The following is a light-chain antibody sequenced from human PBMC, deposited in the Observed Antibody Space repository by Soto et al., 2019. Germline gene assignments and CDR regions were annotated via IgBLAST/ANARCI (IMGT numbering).Light chain of an antibody. J-gene: IGLJ1*01. CDR1: SSDVGTYYF. CDR3: NSYTTLSNRV. CDR2: EGT. V-gene: IGLV2-14*02. Sequence: QSVLTQPASVSGSLGQSITISCTGSSSDVGTYYFVSWYQQHPGKVPKLMIYEGTKRPSGVSDRFSGSKSGNTASMTISGLQAEDEANYYCNSYTTLSNRVFGTGTKVTVL.